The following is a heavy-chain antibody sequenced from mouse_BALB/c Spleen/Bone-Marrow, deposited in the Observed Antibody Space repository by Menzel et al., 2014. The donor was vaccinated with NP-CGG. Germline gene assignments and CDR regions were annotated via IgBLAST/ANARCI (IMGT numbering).Heavy chain of an antibody. CDR1: GFDFRRYW. CDR2: INPESSTI. CDR3: ARLGYYGYFVD. J-gene: IGHJ2*01. D-gene: IGHD2-3*01. Sequence: EVKLLESGGGLMQPGGSLKLSCAASGFDFRRYWMSWVRQAPGKGLEWIGEINPESSTINYTPSLKDKFIISRDNAKNTLYLQMSKVRSEDTALYYCARLGYYGYFVDWGQGTTLTVSS. V-gene: IGHV4-1*02.